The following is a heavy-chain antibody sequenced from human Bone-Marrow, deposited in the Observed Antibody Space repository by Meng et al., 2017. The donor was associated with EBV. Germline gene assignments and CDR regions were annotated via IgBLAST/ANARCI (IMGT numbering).Heavy chain of an antibody. CDR2: INHSGST. CDR3: ARGCSGGSCSPFDY. J-gene: IGHJ4*02. V-gene: IGHV4-34*01. CDR1: GGSFSGYD. Sequence: QVPVQHWGAGLLKPAETLSLTCAVYGGSFSGYDWSWIRQPPGKGLEWIGEINHSGSTNYNPSLKSRVTISVDTSKNQFSLKLSSVTAADTAVYYCARGCSGGSCSPFDYWGQGTLVTVSS. D-gene: IGHD2-15*01.